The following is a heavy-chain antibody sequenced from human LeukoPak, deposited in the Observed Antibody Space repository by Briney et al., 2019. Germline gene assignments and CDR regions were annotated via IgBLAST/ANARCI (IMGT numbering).Heavy chain of an antibody. J-gene: IGHJ4*02. Sequence: GRSLRLSCAASGFTFSSYGMHWVRQPPGKGLEWVAFISYDGSNKYYADSVKGRFTISRDNSKNTLYLQMNSLRAEDTAVYYCAKGQGSYYESSGYYLLDYWGQGTLVTVSS. CDR2: ISYDGSNK. V-gene: IGHV3-30*18. CDR1: GFTFSSYG. D-gene: IGHD3-22*01. CDR3: AKGQGSYYESSGYYLLDY.